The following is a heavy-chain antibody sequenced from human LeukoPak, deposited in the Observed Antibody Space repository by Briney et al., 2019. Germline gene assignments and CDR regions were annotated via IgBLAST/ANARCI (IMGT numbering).Heavy chain of an antibody. V-gene: IGHV3-23*01. Sequence: PGGSLRLSCAASGFTFSSYAMSWVRQAPGKGLGWVSVISGSGGTTYHADSVKGRFTISRDNSKNTLYLQMNSLRAEDTAVYYCAKRTNEGLRYFDSWGQGTLVTVSS. D-gene: IGHD3-16*01. CDR3: AKRTNEGLRYFDS. CDR2: ISGSGGTT. CDR1: GFTFSSYA. J-gene: IGHJ4*02.